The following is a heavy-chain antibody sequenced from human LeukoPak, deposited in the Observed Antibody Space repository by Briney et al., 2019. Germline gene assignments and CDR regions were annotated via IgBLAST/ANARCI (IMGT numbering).Heavy chain of an antibody. J-gene: IGHJ4*02. V-gene: IGHV3-7*01. D-gene: IGHD1-26*01. Sequence: GGSLRLSCTASDFTFSSYWMIWLRQAPGKGLGWVANIKGDGSLKYYLDSVKGRFTISRDNAKNSLYLQMNSLRAEDTAVYYCARESPRIVVPTTFDYWGQGTLVTVSS. CDR3: ARESPRIVVPTTFDY. CDR2: IKGDGSLK. CDR1: DFTFSSYW.